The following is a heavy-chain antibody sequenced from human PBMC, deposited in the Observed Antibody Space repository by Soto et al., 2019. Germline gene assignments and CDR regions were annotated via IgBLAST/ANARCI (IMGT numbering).Heavy chain of an antibody. CDR1: GFTFSDHH. D-gene: IGHD3-10*01. J-gene: IGHJ3*01. CDR3: VRDDSRGDSSAFDL. CDR2: SRNKARGYTT. Sequence: EVQLVESGGGLVQPGGSLRLSCAASGFTFSDHHIDWVRQAPGKGLEWVGRSRNKARGYTTEYAPCVKGRFTISRDASRSSVFLEMYSLKIDDTAMYYCVRDDSRGDSSAFDLWGQGTMVTVSS. V-gene: IGHV3-72*01.